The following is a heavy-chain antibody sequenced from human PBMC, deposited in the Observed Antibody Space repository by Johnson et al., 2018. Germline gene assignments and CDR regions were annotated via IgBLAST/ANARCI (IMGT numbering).Heavy chain of an antibody. Sequence: VESGGGLVKPGRSLRLSCTASGFTFGDYAMSWFRQAPGKGLEWVGFIRSKAYGGTTEYAASVKGRFTISRDDSKSIAYLQMNSLKTEDTAVYYCTRDDTNGTTFRNYYYYYGMDVWGQGTTVTVSS. CDR3: TRDDTNGTTFRNYYYYYGMDV. J-gene: IGHJ6*02. D-gene: IGHD1-1*01. V-gene: IGHV3-49*05. CDR1: GFTFGDYA. CDR2: IRSKAYGGTT.